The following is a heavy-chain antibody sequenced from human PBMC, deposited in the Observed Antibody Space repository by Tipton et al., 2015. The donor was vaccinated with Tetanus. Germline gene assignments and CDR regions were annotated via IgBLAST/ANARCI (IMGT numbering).Heavy chain of an antibody. CDR1: GGSFSGYY. CDR3: ASTSSSWSDIDY. V-gene: IGHV4-39*01. CDR2: IYYSGST. D-gene: IGHD6-13*01. J-gene: IGHJ4*02. Sequence: TLSLTCAVYGGSFSGYYWGWIRQPPGKGLEWIGSIYYSGSTYYNPSLKSRVTISVDTSKNQFSLKLSSVTAADTAVYYCASTSSSWSDIDYWGQGTLVTVSS.